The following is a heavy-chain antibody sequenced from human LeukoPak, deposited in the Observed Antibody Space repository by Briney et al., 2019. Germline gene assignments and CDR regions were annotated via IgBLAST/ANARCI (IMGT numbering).Heavy chain of an antibody. CDR1: GFPFSSYS. J-gene: IGHJ6*02. CDR2: ISSSSSTI. V-gene: IGHV3-48*02. D-gene: IGHD2-15*01. CDR3: ASLFRDCSGGSCYFHNYYYGMDV. Sequence: GSLRLSCAASGFPFSSYSMNWVRQAPGKGLEWVSYISSSSSTIYYADSVKGRFTISRDNAKNSLYLQMNSLRDEDTAVYYCASLFRDCSGGSCYFHNYYYGMDVWGQGTTVTVSS.